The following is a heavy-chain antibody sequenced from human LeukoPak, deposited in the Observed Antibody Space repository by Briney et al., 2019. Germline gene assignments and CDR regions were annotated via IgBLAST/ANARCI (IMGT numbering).Heavy chain of an antibody. J-gene: IGHJ4*02. CDR2: INHSGST. CDR1: GGSISSGGYY. Sequence: PSQTLSLTCTVSGGSISSGGYYWSWIRQPPGKGLEWIGEINHSGSTNYNPSLKSRVTISVDTSKNQFSLKLSSVTAADTAVYYCARRPLVVAATWTTVTTKFSYFDYWGQGTLVTVSS. CDR3: ARRPLVVAATWTTVTTKFSYFDY. D-gene: IGHD2-15*01. V-gene: IGHV4-30-2*01.